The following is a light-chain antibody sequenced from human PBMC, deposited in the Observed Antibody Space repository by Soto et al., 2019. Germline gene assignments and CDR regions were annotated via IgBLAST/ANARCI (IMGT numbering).Light chain of an antibody. V-gene: IGKV3-20*01. CDR3: QQYGSSPPLT. Sequence: EIGLTQSPGTLSFSPGERATLSCRASQSVSSSYLAWYQQKPGQAPRLLIYGASSRATGIPDRFSGSGSGTDFTLTISRLEPEDFAVYYCQQYGSSPPLTFGGGTKVDI. CDR2: GAS. J-gene: IGKJ4*01. CDR1: QSVSSSY.